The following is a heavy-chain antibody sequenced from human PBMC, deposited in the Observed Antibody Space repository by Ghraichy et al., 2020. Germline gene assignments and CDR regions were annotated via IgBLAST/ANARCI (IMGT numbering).Heavy chain of an antibody. CDR1: GYSISSGYY. CDR3: ARWAYASEEGQQFDY. D-gene: IGHD2-8*01. CDR2: IYHSGST. V-gene: IGHV4-38-2*02. J-gene: IGHJ4*02. Sequence: SETLSLTCTVSGYSISSGYYWGWIRQPPGKGLEWIGSIYHSGSTYYNPSLKSRVTISVDTSKNQFSLKLSSVTAVDTAVYYCARWAYASEEGQQFDYWGQGTLVTVSS.